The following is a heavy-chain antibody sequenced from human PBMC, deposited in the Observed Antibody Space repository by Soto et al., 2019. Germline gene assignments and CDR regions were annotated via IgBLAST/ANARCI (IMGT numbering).Heavy chain of an antibody. Sequence: SETLSLTCTVSGGSISSYYWSWIRQPPGKGLEWIGYIYYSGSTNYNPSLKSRVTISVDTSKNQLSLKLSSVTAADTAVYYCARHRGDGSSWYDAFDIWGQGTMVTVSS. CDR3: ARHRGDGSSWYDAFDI. CDR1: GGSISSYY. D-gene: IGHD6-13*01. V-gene: IGHV4-59*08. CDR2: IYYSGST. J-gene: IGHJ3*02.